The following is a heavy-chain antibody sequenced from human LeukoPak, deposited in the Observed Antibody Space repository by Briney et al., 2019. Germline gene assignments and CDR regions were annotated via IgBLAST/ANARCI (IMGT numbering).Heavy chain of an antibody. CDR2: ISYSGST. V-gene: IGHV4-39*07. D-gene: IGHD5-18*01. CDR3: ARENGYRYDY. Sequence: KPSETLSLTCSVSGGSISSTTYYWGWIRQPPGKGLEWIGSISYSGSTNYNPSLKSRVTISVDTSKNQFSLKLSSVTAADTALYYCARENGYRYDYWGQGTLVTVSS. J-gene: IGHJ4*02. CDR1: GGSISSTTYY.